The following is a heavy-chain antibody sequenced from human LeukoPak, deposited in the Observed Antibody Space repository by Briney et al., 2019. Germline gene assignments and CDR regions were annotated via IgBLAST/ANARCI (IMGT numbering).Heavy chain of an antibody. CDR3: ARGSSGDYKNFDY. D-gene: IGHD4-17*01. CDR1: GFTFSTYA. Sequence: GGSLRLSCAASGFTFSTYAMHWVRQAPGKGLEWVAFIWYDGSHKYYVDSVKGRFTISRDNSKNTLYLHMNSLRAEDTAVYYCARGSSGDYKNFDYWGQGTLVTVSS. V-gene: IGHV3-33*01. J-gene: IGHJ4*02. CDR2: IWYDGSHK.